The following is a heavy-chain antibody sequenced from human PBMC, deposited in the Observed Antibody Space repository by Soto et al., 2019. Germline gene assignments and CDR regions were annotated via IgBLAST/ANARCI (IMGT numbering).Heavy chain of an antibody. V-gene: IGHV4-59*01. CDR1: CGSISSYY. CDR3: ARHLGSSGPRFDY. CDR2: IYYSGST. D-gene: IGHD6-6*01. Sequence: SETLSLTCTVSCGSISSYYWSWIRQPPGKGLEWIGYIYYSGSTNYNPSLKSRVTISVDTSKNQFSLKLSSVTAADTAVYYCARHLGSSGPRFDYWGQGTLVTVSS. J-gene: IGHJ4*02.